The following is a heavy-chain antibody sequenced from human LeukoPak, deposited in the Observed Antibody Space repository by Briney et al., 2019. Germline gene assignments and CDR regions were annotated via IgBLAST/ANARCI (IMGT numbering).Heavy chain of an antibody. CDR1: GGTFSSYA. V-gene: IGHV1-18*01. D-gene: IGHD3-10*01. CDR2: ISAYNGNT. CDR3: ARSERGNWFDP. J-gene: IGHJ5*02. Sequence: ASVKVSCKASGGTFSSYAISWVRQAPGQGLEWMGWISAYNGNTNYAQKLQGRVTMTTDTSTSTAYMELRSLRSDDTAVYYCARSERGNWFDPWGQGTLVTVSS.